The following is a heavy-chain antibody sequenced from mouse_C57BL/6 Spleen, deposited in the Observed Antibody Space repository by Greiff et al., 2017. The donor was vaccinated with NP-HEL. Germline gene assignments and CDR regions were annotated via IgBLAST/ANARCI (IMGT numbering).Heavy chain of an antibody. D-gene: IGHD2-1*01. CDR3: ARGEDYGNYPAWFAY. V-gene: IGHV3-6*01. CDR1: GYSITSGYY. CDR2: ISYDGSN. J-gene: IGHJ3*01. Sequence: EVKLMESGPGLVKPSQSLSLTCSVTGYSITSGYYWNWIRQFPGNKLEWMGYISYDGSNNYNPSLKNRISITRDTSKNQFFLKLNSVTTEDTATYYCARGEDYGNYPAWFAYWGQGTLVTVSA.